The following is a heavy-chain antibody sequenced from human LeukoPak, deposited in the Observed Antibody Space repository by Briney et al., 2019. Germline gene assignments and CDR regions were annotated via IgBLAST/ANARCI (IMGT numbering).Heavy chain of an antibody. CDR3: ARGLYGDYVGVDY. J-gene: IGHJ4*02. CDR2: ISSTSSAI. Sequence: QSGGSLRLSCAASGFTFSSYSMNWVRQAPGKGLEWVSYISSTSSAIYYADSVKGRLTISRDSAKSSLYLQMNSLRNEDTAVYYCARGLYGDYVGVDYWGQGTLVTVSS. D-gene: IGHD4-17*01. CDR1: GFTFSSYS. V-gene: IGHV3-48*02.